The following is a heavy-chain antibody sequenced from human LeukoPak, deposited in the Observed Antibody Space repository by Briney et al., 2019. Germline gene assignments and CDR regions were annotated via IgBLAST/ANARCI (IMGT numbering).Heavy chain of an antibody. CDR2: IYSGGST. CDR1: GFTVGSNY. D-gene: IGHD4-11*01. V-gene: IGHV3-53*01. CDR3: ASRATVTTDRFWFDP. J-gene: IGHJ5*02. Sequence: GGSLRLSCAASGFTVGSNYMSWVRQAPGKGLEWVSVIYSGGSTYYADSVKGRFTISRDNSKNTLYLQMNSLRAEDTAVYYCASRATVTTDRFWFDPWGQGTLVTVFS.